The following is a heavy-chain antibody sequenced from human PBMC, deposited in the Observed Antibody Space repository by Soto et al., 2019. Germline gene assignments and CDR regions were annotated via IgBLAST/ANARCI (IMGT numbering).Heavy chain of an antibody. CDR1: GGSISSTSYY. D-gene: IGHD6-19*01. CDR3: ARQVVDGTVAGTGSFDY. Sequence: QLQLQESGPGLVKPSETLSLTCTVSGGSISSTSYYWVWIRQPPGKGLEWIGSFYYSGSTYYTPSLKSRVTLSVDTSENQFSLKLSSVTAADTAVYYCARQVVDGTVAGTGSFDYWGQGTLVTVSS. CDR2: FYYSGST. V-gene: IGHV4-39*01. J-gene: IGHJ4*02.